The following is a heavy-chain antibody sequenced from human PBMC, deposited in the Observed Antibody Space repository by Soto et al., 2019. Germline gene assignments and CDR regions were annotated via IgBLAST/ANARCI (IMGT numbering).Heavy chain of an antibody. CDR3: AKDRKRYDSSGYPYY. D-gene: IGHD3-22*01. V-gene: IGHV3-23*01. CDR1: GFTFSSYA. CDR2: ISGSGGST. J-gene: IGHJ4*02. Sequence: EVQLLESGGGLVQPGGSLRLSCAASGFTFSSYAMSWVRQAPGKGLEWVSAISGSGGSTYYADSVKGRFTISRDNSKNPLDLEMNSLRAEETAVYYCAKDRKRYDSSGYPYYWGQGTLVTVSS.